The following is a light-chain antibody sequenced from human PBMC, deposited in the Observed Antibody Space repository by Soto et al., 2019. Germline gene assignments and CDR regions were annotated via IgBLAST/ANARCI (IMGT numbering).Light chain of an antibody. Sequence: EIGMTQSPATLSVSPGERATLSCRASQSVSSNLAWYQQKPGQAPRLLIYHASTRATGIPARFSGSGSETEFTLTITSLQSEDFAVYFCQQYNNWPPLTFGGGTKVEIK. CDR3: QQYNNWPPLT. V-gene: IGKV3D-15*01. CDR2: HAS. CDR1: QSVSSN. J-gene: IGKJ4*01.